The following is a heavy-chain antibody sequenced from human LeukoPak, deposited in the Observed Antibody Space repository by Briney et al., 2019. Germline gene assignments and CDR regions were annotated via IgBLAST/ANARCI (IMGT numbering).Heavy chain of an antibody. Sequence: TASETLSLTCTVSGGSISNYYWSWIRQPPGMGLEWIGYIYYSGSTSYNPSLKSRVTISVDTSKNQFSLKLNSVTTADTAVYYCARGPAPWYFDLWGRGTLVTVSS. CDR3: ARGPAPWYFDL. D-gene: IGHD2-2*01. J-gene: IGHJ2*01. CDR2: IYYSGST. CDR1: GGSISNYY. V-gene: IGHV4-59*01.